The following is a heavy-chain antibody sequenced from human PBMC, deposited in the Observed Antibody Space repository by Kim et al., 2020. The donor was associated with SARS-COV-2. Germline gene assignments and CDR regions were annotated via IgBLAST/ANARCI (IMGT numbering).Heavy chain of an antibody. CDR3: ARDLRSNYYGSGSLNWFVP. CDR1: GFTFSSYW. CDR2: IKQDGSEK. D-gene: IGHD3-10*01. Sequence: GGSLRLSCAASGFTFSSYWMSWVRQAPGKGLEWVANIKQDGSEKYYVDSVKGRFTISRDNAKNSLYLQMNSLRAEDTAVYYCARDLRSNYYGSGSLNWFVPWGQGTLVTVSS. V-gene: IGHV3-7*01. J-gene: IGHJ5*02.